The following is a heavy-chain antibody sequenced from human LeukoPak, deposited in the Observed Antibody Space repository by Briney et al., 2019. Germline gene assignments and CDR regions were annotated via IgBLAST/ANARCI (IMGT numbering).Heavy chain of an antibody. CDR2: IYYSGST. V-gene: IGHV4-39*07. D-gene: IGHD6-19*01. Sequence: NPSETLSLTCTVSGVSISSSNSYWGWIRQPPGKGLEWIGSIYYSGSTYYNPSLKSRVTISVDTSKNQFSLKLSSVTAADTAVYYCARASGYSSGWYWFDPWGQGTPVTVSP. CDR3: ARASGYSSGWYWFDP. CDR1: GVSISSSNSY. J-gene: IGHJ5*02.